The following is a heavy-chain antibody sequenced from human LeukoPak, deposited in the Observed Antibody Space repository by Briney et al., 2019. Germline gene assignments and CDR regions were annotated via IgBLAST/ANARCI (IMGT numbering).Heavy chain of an antibody. CDR3: VNGESFYGDYGFDY. CDR1: GFTFSSYG. CDR2: IRSDNSDT. V-gene: IGHV3-30*02. J-gene: IGHJ4*02. D-gene: IGHD4-17*01. Sequence: PGGSLRLSCATSGFTFSSYGMNWVRQAPGKGLEWLASIRSDNSDTYYADSVKGRFTISRDNSKNTLYLQMNNLRVADTAVFYCVNGESFYGDYGFDYWGQGTLVTVSS.